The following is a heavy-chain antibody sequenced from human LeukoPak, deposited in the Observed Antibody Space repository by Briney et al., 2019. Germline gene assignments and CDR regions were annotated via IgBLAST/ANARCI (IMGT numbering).Heavy chain of an antibody. CDR3: ARDSSMLRGPLVIYYFDF. V-gene: IGHV3-23*01. CDR1: GFAFDTYG. J-gene: IGHJ4*02. D-gene: IGHD3-10*01. Sequence: GGTLRLSCAASGFAFDTYGMTWVRQAPGKGLEWVSGISTSGDNTYYADYVKGRFTISRDNARNTVYLQMNSLRADDTAVYYCARDSSMLRGPLVIYYFDFWGQGTLVTVSS. CDR2: ISTSGDNT.